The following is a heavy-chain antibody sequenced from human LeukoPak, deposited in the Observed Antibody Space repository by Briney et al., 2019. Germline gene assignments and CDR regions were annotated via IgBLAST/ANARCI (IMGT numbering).Heavy chain of an antibody. CDR3: ARYPGIAVAGSDYYYYYGMDV. D-gene: IGHD6-19*01. CDR1: GYTFTTYK. Sequence: ASVKVSCQASGYTFTTYKMHWVRQAPGQGLEWVGIINPSDGGRRNAQKFQGRVTMTGDMSTRTVYMELSSLRSEDTAVYYCARYPGIAVAGSDYYYYYGMDVWGQGTTVTVSS. J-gene: IGHJ6*02. V-gene: IGHV1-46*01. CDR2: INPSDGGR.